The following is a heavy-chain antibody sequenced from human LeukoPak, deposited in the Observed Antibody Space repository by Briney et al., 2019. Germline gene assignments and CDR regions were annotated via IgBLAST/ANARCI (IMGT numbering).Heavy chain of an antibody. J-gene: IGHJ4*02. V-gene: IGHV4-34*01. Sequence: SETLSLTCAVYGGSFSGYYWRWIRQPPGKGLEWIGEINHSGSTNYNPALKSRVTMSVDTSRNQFSLMLDSVTAADSAVYYCARVKSSAYYYDYFDSWGQGALVTVSS. CDR2: INHSGST. CDR3: ARVKSSAYYYDYFDS. CDR1: GGSFSGYY. D-gene: IGHD3-22*01.